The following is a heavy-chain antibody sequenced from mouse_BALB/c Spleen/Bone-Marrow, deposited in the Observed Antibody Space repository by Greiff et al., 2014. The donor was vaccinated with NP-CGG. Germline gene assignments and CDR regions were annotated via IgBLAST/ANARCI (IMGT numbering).Heavy chain of an antibody. J-gene: IGHJ2*01. CDR2: ISSGGSYT. D-gene: IGHD2-10*02. CDR1: GFTFSSYG. Sequence: EVMLVESGGDLVKPGGSLKLSCAASGFTFSSYGMSWVRRTPDKRLEWVATISSGGSYTYYPDGVKGRFTISRDNAENTLYLQMSSLKSEDTAMYYCARQYGNYWDYFDYWGQGTTLTVSS. CDR3: ARQYGNYWDYFDY. V-gene: IGHV5-6*02.